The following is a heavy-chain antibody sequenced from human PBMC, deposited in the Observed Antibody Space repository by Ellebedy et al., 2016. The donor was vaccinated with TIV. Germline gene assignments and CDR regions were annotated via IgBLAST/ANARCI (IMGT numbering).Heavy chain of an antibody. V-gene: IGHV3-21*01. CDR2: ISSSSSYI. CDR3: ARDEEDIVVVPAANDY. J-gene: IGHJ4*02. Sequence: GESLKISXAASGFSFNDYAMHWVRQAPGKGLEWVSSISSSSSYIYYADSVKGRFTISRDNAKNSLYLQMNSLRAEDTAVYYCARDEEDIVVVPAANDYWGQGTLVIVSS. CDR1: GFSFNDYA. D-gene: IGHD2-2*01.